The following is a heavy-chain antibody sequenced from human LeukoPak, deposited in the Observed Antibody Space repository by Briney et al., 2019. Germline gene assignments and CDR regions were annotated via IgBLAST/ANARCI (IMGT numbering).Heavy chain of an antibody. CDR1: GFTFSRSW. CDR3: ARVGDDYGDYFDY. V-gene: IGHV3-7*04. Sequence: GGSLRLSCAASGFTFSRSWMSWVRQAPGKGLEWVANISQDGSEKYYVDSVKGRFTISRDNAENSLYLQMNSLRAEDTSVYYCARVGDDYGDYFDYWGQGTLVTVSS. D-gene: IGHD4-17*01. J-gene: IGHJ4*02. CDR2: ISQDGSEK.